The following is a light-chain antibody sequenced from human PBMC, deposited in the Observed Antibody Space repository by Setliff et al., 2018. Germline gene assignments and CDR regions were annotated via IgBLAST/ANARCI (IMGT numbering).Light chain of an antibody. CDR3: SSYTSSSTPSDV. Sequence: ALAQPASVSGSPGQSITISCTGTSSDVGGYNYVSWYQQHPGKAPKLMIYDVSNRPSGVSNRFSGSKSGNTASLTISGLQAEGEADYYCSSYTSSSTPSDVFGTGTKGTVL. V-gene: IGLV2-14*03. CDR2: DVS. CDR1: SSDVGGYNY. J-gene: IGLJ1*01.